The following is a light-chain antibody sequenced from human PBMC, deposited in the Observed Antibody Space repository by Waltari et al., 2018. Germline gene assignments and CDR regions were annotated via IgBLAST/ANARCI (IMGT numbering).Light chain of an antibody. J-gene: IGKJ4*01. Sequence: EIMLTQTPLSLSVTLGQPASTSCKSIQSLLHNDGKSYLYWYLQRPGQSPQLLISEISSRFSGVPDRFSGSGSGADFTLRISRVEADDVGVYYCMQGIHRLTFGGGTKVEI. CDR1: QSLLHNDGKSY. CDR3: MQGIHRLT. CDR2: EIS. V-gene: IGKV2-29*02.